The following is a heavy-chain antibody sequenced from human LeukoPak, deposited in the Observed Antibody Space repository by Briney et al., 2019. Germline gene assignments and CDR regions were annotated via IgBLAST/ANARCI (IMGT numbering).Heavy chain of an antibody. CDR1: GGSISSSSYY. Sequence: SETLSLTCTVSGGSISSSSYYWGWIRQPPGKGLEWIGSIYYSGSTYYNPSLKSRVTISVDTSKNQFSLKLSSVTAADTAVYYCARGDGYSSGWYYWGQGTLVTVSS. D-gene: IGHD6-19*01. CDR2: IYYSGST. J-gene: IGHJ4*02. V-gene: IGHV4-39*07. CDR3: ARGDGYSSGWYY.